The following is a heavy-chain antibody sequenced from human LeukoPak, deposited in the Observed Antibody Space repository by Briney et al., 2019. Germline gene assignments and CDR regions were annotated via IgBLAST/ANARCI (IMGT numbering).Heavy chain of an antibody. V-gene: IGHV4-4*07. Sequence: SDTLSLTCTVSGGSISSYHWSWIRQPAGKGLEWIGRINTSGSTNYNPSLKSRVTMSVDTSKNQFSLNMSSVTAADTAVYYCAKEPPSTAAIGNWFDPWGQGTLVTVSS. CDR3: AKEPPSTAAIGNWFDP. CDR1: GGSISSYH. J-gene: IGHJ5*02. D-gene: IGHD2-2*01. CDR2: INTSGST.